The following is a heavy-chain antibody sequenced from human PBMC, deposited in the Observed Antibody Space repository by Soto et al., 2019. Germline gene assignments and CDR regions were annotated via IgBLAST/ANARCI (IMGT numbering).Heavy chain of an antibody. D-gene: IGHD3-3*01. CDR1: GFTFSSYG. J-gene: IGHJ4*02. Sequence: GGSLRLSCAASGFTFSSYGMHWVRQAPGKGLEWVALISFDGTNEYYADSVKGRFTISRDNSKNTLYLQMNSLRAEDTAVYYCAKEVSVGYYIYYFNYWGQGTLVTVSS. CDR2: ISFDGTNE. V-gene: IGHV3-30*18. CDR3: AKEVSVGYYIYYFNY.